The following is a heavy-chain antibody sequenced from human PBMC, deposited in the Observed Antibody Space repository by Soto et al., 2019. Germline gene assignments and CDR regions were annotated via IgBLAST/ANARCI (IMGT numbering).Heavy chain of an antibody. CDR2: IYYSGTS. D-gene: IGHD3-22*01. CDR1: GAFTSSSDNF. CDR3: ARRHSHDFYDKDIYVP. V-gene: IGHV4-39*01. J-gene: IGHJ4*02. Sequence: AKTLSLTRTVFGAFTSSSDNFCCCIRQHPGKGLEWIGNIYYSGTSYSYPSLKGRVTMSVDTSKNQFSLKLSSVTAADTAMYYCARRHSHDFYDKDIYVPWGQGTQVTVS.